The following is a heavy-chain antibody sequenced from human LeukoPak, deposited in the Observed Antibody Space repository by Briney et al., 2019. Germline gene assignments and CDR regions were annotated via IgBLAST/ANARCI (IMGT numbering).Heavy chain of an antibody. Sequence: SETLSLTCTVSGGSISSGDYYWSWIRQPAGKGLEWIARIYTSGSTNYDPSLKSRVTMSVDTSKNQFSLKLSSVTAADTAVYYCARFCSSTSCYWGDAFDIWGQGTMVTVSS. J-gene: IGHJ3*02. CDR1: GGSISSGDYY. CDR2: IYTSGST. D-gene: IGHD2-2*01. V-gene: IGHV4-61*02. CDR3: ARFCSSTSCYWGDAFDI.